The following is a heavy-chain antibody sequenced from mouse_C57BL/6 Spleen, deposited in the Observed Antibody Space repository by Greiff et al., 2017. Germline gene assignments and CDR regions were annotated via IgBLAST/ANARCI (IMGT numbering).Heavy chain of an antibody. CDR2: IDPETGGT. CDR3: TRRSSGYFDY. D-gene: IGHD3-2*02. Sequence: LVESGAELVRPGASVTLSCKALGYTFTDYEMHWVKQTPVHGLEWIGAIDPETGGTAYNQKFKGKAILTADKSSSTAYMELRSLTSEDSAVYYCTRRSSGYFDYWGQGTTLTVSS. J-gene: IGHJ2*01. CDR1: GYTFTDYE. V-gene: IGHV1-15*01.